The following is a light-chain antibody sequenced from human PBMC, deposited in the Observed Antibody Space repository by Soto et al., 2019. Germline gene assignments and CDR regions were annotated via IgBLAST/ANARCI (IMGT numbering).Light chain of an antibody. CDR1: SSDVGGYNY. Sequence: QSALTQPASASGSPGQSITTSCTGTSSDVGGYNYVSWYQQHPGKAPKPMIYDVSNRPSGVSNRFSGSKSGNTASLTISGLQAEDEADYYCSSYTSSSTPLCVFGTGXKVTVL. CDR2: DVS. J-gene: IGLJ1*01. CDR3: SSYTSSSTPLCV. V-gene: IGLV2-14*01.